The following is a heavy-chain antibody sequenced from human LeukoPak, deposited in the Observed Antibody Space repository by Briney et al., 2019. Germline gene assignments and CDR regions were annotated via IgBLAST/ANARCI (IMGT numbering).Heavy chain of an antibody. CDR3: AKLFGFGDLNPIDY. CDR1: GFTFINYA. J-gene: IGHJ4*02. Sequence: GGSLRLSCAASGFTFINYAMSWVRQAPGKGLEWLSVITGSGINTYYTDSMKGRFTISRDNSKDTLSLQMNSLRAEDTAVYYCAKLFGFGDLNPIDYWGQGTLVTVSS. CDR2: ITGSGINT. V-gene: IGHV3-23*01. D-gene: IGHD3-10*01.